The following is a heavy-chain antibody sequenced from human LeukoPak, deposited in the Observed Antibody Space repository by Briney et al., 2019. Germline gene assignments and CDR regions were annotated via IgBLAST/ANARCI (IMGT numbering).Heavy chain of an antibody. D-gene: IGHD6-13*01. J-gene: IGHJ6*02. CDR1: GFTFSSYS. CDR2: ISSSSRYI. V-gene: IGHV3-21*01. CDR3: ARARPGIAAAAYYYGMDV. Sequence: GGSLRLSCAASGFTFSSYSMNWVRQAPGKGLECVSSISSSSRYIYYADSVKGRFAISRDNAKNSLYLQMNSLRAEDTAVYYCARARPGIAAAAYYYGMDVWGQGTTVTVSS.